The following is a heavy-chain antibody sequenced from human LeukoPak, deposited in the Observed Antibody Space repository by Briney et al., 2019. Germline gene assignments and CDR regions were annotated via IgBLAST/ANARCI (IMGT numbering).Heavy chain of an antibody. J-gene: IGHJ5*02. D-gene: IGHD1-26*01. CDR3: ARAVGRVGP. CDR1: GGSISSSSYY. CDR2: IYYSGST. V-gene: IGHV4-39*07. Sequence: SETLSLTCTVSGGSISSSSYYWGWIRQPPGKGLEWIGSIYYSGSTYYNPSLKSRVTISVDTSKNQFSLKLSSVTAADTAVYYCARAVGRVGPWGQGTLVTVSS.